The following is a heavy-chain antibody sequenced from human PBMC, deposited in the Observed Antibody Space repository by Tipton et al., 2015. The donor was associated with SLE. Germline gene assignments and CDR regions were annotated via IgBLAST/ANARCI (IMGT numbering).Heavy chain of an antibody. D-gene: IGHD4-17*01. CDR2: ISGSGGST. CDR1: GFTFSSYA. V-gene: IGHV3-23*01. Sequence: SLRLSCVDSGFTFSSYAMSWVRQAPGKGLEWVSAISGSGGSTYNANSVKGRFTISRENSKNTLYLQMNSLRAEDTAVYYCAKAFDDYGDFIFDYWGQVTLVTVSS. CDR3: AKAFDDYGDFIFDY. J-gene: IGHJ4*02.